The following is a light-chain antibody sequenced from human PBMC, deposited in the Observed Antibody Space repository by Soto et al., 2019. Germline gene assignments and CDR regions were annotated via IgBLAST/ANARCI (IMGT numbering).Light chain of an antibody. CDR3: QQSYSTPRT. V-gene: IGKV1-39*01. J-gene: IGKJ2*01. CDR1: QTIINS. Sequence: DIQMTQSPSSLSASVGDRVTITCRASQTIINSLNWYQQKPGKAPELLIYAASTLQIGVPSRFSGSGSGTDFTLTISSLLPEDFATYYCQQSYSTPRTFGQGTKLEIK. CDR2: AAS.